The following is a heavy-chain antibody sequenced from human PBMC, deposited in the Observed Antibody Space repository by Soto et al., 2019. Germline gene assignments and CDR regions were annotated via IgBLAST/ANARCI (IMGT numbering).Heavy chain of an antibody. CDR3: ARRNDDSSGYQIEY. V-gene: IGHV4-31*03. J-gene: IGHJ4*02. CDR1: GGSIIRGGYY. D-gene: IGHD3-22*01. CDR2: IYYSGST. Sequence: QVQLQESGPGLVKPSQTLSLTCTVSGGSIIRGGYYWSWVRQHPGKGLEWIGYIYYSGSTYYNPSLKSRVTISVDTSRNQFSLKLSSVTAADTAVHYCARRNDDSSGYQIEYWGQGTLVTVSS.